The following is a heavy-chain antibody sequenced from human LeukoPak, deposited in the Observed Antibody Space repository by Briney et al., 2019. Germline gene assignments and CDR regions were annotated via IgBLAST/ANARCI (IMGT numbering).Heavy chain of an antibody. CDR3: ARVYYDSSGYSDAFDI. D-gene: IGHD3-22*01. CDR1: GGSISSYY. CDR2: IYYSGTT. V-gene: IGHV4-59*01. Sequence: SETLSLTCTVSGGSISSYYWSWIRQPPGKGLEWIAYIYYSGTTNYSPSLKSRVTISLDTSKNQFSLKLSSVTAADTAVYFCARVYYDSSGYSDAFDIWGQGTMVTVSS. J-gene: IGHJ3*02.